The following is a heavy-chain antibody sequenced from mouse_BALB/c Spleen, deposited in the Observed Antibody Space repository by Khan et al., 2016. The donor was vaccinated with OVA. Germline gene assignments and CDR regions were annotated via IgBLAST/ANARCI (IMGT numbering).Heavy chain of an antibody. CDR3: ASHLTGSCAY. Sequence: EVELVESGGYLVKPGGSLKLSCAASGFTFSSYSMSWVRQTPDKRLECVATISSDGDYTYFPDSVKGRFTISRDNAKNPLNLQMSSLKSEDTALYYCASHLTGSCAYWGQGTLVTVSA. D-gene: IGHD4-1*01. J-gene: IGHJ3*01. V-gene: IGHV5-6*01. CDR2: ISSDGDYT. CDR1: GFTFSSYS.